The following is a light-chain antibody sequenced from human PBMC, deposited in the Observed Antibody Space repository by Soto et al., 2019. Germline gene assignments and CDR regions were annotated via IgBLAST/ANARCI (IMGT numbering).Light chain of an antibody. CDR3: QESYSTPWT. Sequence: DIQMTQSPSSLSASVGDTVTITCRASQSISSYLNWYQQKPGKAPNLLIYAASSLLSGVPSRFSGSGSGTDFTLTISSLQPEDFAAYYCQESYSTPWTFGQGTKVEVK. CDR2: AAS. V-gene: IGKV1-39*01. J-gene: IGKJ1*01. CDR1: QSISSY.